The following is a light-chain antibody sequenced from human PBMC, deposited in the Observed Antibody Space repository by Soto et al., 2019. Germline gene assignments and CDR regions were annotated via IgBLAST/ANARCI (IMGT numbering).Light chain of an antibody. Sequence: EIVLTQSPGTLSLSPGERATLSCRASQSVTSSYLAWYQQKPGQAPRLLIKGASSRATGIPDRFSGSGSGTDFTLTISRLEPEDFAVYYCQQYGSSALTFGGGTKVEIK. CDR3: QQYGSSALT. CDR2: GAS. V-gene: IGKV3-20*01. CDR1: QSVTSSY. J-gene: IGKJ4*01.